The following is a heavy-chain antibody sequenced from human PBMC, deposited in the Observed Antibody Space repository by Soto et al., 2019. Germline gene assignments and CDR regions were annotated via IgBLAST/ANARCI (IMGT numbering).Heavy chain of an antibody. Sequence: GGSLRLSCAASGFTFSNAWMNWVRQAPGKGLEWVAVISYDGSNKYYADSVKGRFTISRDNSKNTLCLQMNSLRAEDTAVYYCARGYISGSIDYWGQGTLVTVSS. CDR1: GFTFSNAW. CDR3: ARGYISGSIDY. V-gene: IGHV3-30-3*01. D-gene: IGHD5-18*01. J-gene: IGHJ4*02. CDR2: ISYDGSNK.